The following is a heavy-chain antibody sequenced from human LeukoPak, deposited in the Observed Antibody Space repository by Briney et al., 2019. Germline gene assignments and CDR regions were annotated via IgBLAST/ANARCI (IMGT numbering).Heavy chain of an antibody. CDR3: ARVHSNLGSHFDY. CDR1: GGSISSSSYY. CDR2: IYYSESA. Sequence: SETLSLTCTVSGGSISSSSYYWGWIRQPPGKGLEWIGSIYYSESANYNPSLKSRVTISVDKSKNQFSLKLTSVTAADTAVYYCARVHSNLGSHFDYWGQGTLVTVAS. V-gene: IGHV4-39*07. D-gene: IGHD5-18*01. J-gene: IGHJ4*02.